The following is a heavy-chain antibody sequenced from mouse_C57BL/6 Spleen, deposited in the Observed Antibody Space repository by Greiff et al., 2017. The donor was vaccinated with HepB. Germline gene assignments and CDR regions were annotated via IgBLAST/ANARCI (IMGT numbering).Heavy chain of an antibody. V-gene: IGHV5-4*01. CDR2: ISDGGSYT. CDR1: GFTFSSYA. Sequence: EVMLVESGGGLVKPGGSLKLSCAASGFTFSSYAMSWVRQTPEKRLEWVATISDGGSYTYYPDNVKGRFTISRDNAKNNLYLQMSHLKSEDTAMYYCARDPRDDAFDDWGQGTTLTVSS. CDR3: ARDPRDDAFDD. J-gene: IGHJ2*01.